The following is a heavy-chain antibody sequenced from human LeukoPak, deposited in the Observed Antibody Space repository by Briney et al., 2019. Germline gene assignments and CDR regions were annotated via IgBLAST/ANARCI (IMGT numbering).Heavy chain of an antibody. Sequence: ASVKVSCKAFGYTFTDYYMHWVRQAPGQGLEWMGWINPNTGDTLYAQKFQGRVTMTRDTSISTAYMELSRLTSDHSAIYFCARGVEALYYMDVWGTGTTVTVSS. V-gene: IGHV1-2*02. CDR1: GYTFTDYY. J-gene: IGHJ6*03. CDR3: ARGVEALYYMDV. CDR2: INPNTGDT. D-gene: IGHD2-15*01.